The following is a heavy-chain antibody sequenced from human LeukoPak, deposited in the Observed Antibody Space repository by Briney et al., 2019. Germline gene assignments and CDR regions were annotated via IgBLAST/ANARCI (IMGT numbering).Heavy chain of an antibody. D-gene: IGHD3-22*01. CDR2: ISSSSSYT. J-gene: IGHJ4*02. V-gene: IGHV3-11*06. CDR1: GFTFSDYY. CDR3: ARDLREFDSSGYYLDY. Sequence: GGSLRLSCAASGFTFSDYYMSWICQAPGKGLEWASYISSSSSYTNYADSVKGRFTISRDNAKNSLYLQMNSLRAEDTAVYYCARDLREFDSSGYYLDYWGQGTLVTVSS.